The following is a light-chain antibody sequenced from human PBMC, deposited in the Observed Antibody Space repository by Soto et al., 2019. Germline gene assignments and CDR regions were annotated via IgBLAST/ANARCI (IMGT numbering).Light chain of an antibody. Sequence: QSVLIQPPSVSGSPGQSVTISCTGTSIHDSVSWYQHPGTVPKPMINNVSVRPSGVPDRFSGSRSGHAASMTISGLQAADETDYFCTSYTSSSTLDVFGTGTKVTVL. J-gene: IGLJ1*01. CDR3: TSYTSSSTLDV. CDR1: SIHDS. V-gene: IGLV2-18*02. CDR2: NVS.